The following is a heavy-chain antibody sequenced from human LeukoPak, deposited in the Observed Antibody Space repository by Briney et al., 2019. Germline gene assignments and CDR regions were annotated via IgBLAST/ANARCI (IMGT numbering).Heavy chain of an antibody. Sequence: ASVKVSCKASEATFTCSYTHWVRQAPGQGLEWMGWVNPNTGVTEYAQEFQGRVTMTRDTPLTTAYLELSRLSSDATAVYYFATDHCTRTNCYEDYYHGMDVCGQGTSVTVSS. CDR2: VNPNTGVT. CDR1: EATFTCSY. V-gene: IGHV1-2*02. CDR3: ATDHCTRTNCYEDYYHGMDV. J-gene: IGHJ6*01. D-gene: IGHD2-2*01.